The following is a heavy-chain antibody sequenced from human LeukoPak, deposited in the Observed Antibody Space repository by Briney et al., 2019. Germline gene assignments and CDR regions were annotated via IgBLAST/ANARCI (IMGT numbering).Heavy chain of an antibody. V-gene: IGHV1-2*06. Sequence: ASVKVSCKASGYTFTGYYMHWVRQAPVQGLEWMGRINPNSGGTNYAQKFQGRVTMTRDTSISTAYMELSRLRSDDTAVYYCAMTKRELLRIDYWGQGTLVTVSS. CDR1: GYTFTGYY. J-gene: IGHJ4*02. CDR2: INPNSGGT. CDR3: AMTKRELLRIDY. D-gene: IGHD1-26*01.